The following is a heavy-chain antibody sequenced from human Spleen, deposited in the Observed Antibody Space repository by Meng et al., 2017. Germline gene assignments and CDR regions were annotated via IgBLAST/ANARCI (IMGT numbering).Heavy chain of an antibody. D-gene: IGHD4-11*01. Sequence: QVQLQQWGAGQLKPSETLSLTCAVYGGPFSGYYWSWIRQPPGKGLEWIGEINHSGSTNYNPSLESRATISVDTSQNNLSLKLSSVTAADSAVYYCARGPTTMAHDFDYWGQGTLVTVSS. CDR1: GGPFSGYY. J-gene: IGHJ4*02. CDR2: INHSGST. V-gene: IGHV4-34*01. CDR3: ARGPTTMAHDFDY.